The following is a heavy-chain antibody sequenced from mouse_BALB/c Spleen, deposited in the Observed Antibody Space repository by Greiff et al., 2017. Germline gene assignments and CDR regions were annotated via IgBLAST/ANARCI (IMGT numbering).Heavy chain of an antibody. Sequence: EVKLQESGPELVKPGASVKMSCKASGYTFTSYVMHWVKQKPGQGLEWIGYINPYNDGTKYNEKFKGKATLTSDKSSSTAYMELSSLTSEDSAVYYCARVPYYYGSSPYWYFDVWGAGTTVTVSS. J-gene: IGHJ1*01. D-gene: IGHD1-1*01. CDR2: INPYNDGT. CDR1: GYTFTSYV. V-gene: IGHV1-14*01. CDR3: ARVPYYYGSSPYWYFDV.